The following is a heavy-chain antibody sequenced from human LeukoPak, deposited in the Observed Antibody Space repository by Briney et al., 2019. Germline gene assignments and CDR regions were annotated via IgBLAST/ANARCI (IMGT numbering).Heavy chain of an antibody. Sequence: KPSETLSLTCTVSGGSISSGDYYWSWIRQPPGKGLEWIGYIYYSGSTYYNPSLKSRVTISVDTSKNQFSLKLSSVTAADTAVYYCAREAVTPGGNWFDPWGQGTLVTVSS. V-gene: IGHV4-30-4*08. D-gene: IGHD3-10*01. CDR1: GGSISSGDYY. J-gene: IGHJ5*02. CDR3: AREAVTPGGNWFDP. CDR2: IYYSGST.